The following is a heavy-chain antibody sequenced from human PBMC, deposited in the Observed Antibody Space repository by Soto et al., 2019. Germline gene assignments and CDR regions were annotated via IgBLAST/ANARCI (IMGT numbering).Heavy chain of an antibody. Sequence: QVQLQQWGAGLLKPSETLSLTCAVFGGSVNSGNYYWSWIRQPPGKGLEWIGEMSHSGGTHFNPSPVRRVTISVETSKNPASLNSSSRTAADAVLYSCARVERGTATTVVDAFEIWGPGTMVTVSS. CDR1: GGSVNSGNYY. J-gene: IGHJ3*02. V-gene: IGHV4-34*01. CDR3: ARVERGTATTVVDAFEI. CDR2: MSHSGGT. D-gene: IGHD1-1*01.